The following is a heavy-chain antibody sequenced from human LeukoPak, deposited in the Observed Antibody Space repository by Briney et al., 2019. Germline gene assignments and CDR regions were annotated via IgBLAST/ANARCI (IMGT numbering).Heavy chain of an antibody. J-gene: IGHJ4*02. CDR1: GFTFSSYA. CDR3: AKRLVVVTAIGDDY. D-gene: IGHD2-21*02. V-gene: IGHV3-23*01. Sequence: PGGSLRLSCAASGFTFSSYAMSWVRQAPGKGLEWVSSISGSGDISYYADSVKGRFTISRDNSKSTLYLQMNSLRAEDTAVYYCAKRLVVVTAIGDDYWGQGTLVTVFS. CDR2: ISGSGDIS.